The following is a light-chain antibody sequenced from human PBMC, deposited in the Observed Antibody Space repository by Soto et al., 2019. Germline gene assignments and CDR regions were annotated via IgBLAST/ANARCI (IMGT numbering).Light chain of an antibody. CDR2: RSN. CDR3: AAWDDSLSQGV. Sequence: QSVLTQPPSTSGTPGQRVTISCSGSSSNIGGNYVYLYQQLPGTAPKLLIFRSNQRPSGVPARFSGSKSGTSASLAISGLQSEDEADYYCAAWDDSLSQGVFGTGTKVTVL. CDR1: SSNIGGNY. J-gene: IGLJ1*01. V-gene: IGLV1-47*01.